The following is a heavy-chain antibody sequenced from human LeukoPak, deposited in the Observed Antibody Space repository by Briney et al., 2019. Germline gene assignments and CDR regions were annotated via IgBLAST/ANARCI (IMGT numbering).Heavy chain of an antibody. Sequence: PGGSLRLSCSASGFTFSRYAMHWVRQAPGKGLESVSTISSNGGDTYYADSVKGRFTISRDNSKNTLYLQMSSLRAEDTAVYYCAKDTDSSSSRIFDYWGQGTLVTVSS. J-gene: IGHJ4*02. CDR1: GFTFSRYA. CDR2: ISSNGGDT. D-gene: IGHD6-6*01. V-gene: IGHV3-64D*09. CDR3: AKDTDSSSSRIFDY.